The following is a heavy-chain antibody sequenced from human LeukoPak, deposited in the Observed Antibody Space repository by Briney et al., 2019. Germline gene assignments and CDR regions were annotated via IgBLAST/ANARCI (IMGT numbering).Heavy chain of an antibody. V-gene: IGHV4-59*12. J-gene: IGHJ5*02. CDR3: ARVKVKQQLVPGLGRQYNWFDP. CDR2: IYYSGST. D-gene: IGHD6-13*01. CDR1: GGSINSYY. Sequence: PSETLSLTCTVSGGSINSYYWSWIRQPPGKGLEWTGYIYYSGSTKYNPSLKSRVTVSVDTSKNQFSLKLSSVTAADTAMYYCARVKVKQQLVPGLGRQYNWFDPWGQGTLVTVSS.